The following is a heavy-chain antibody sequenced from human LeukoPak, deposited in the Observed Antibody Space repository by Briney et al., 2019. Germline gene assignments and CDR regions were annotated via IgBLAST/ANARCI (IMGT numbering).Heavy chain of an antibody. V-gene: IGHV1-69*04. CDR1: GYTFTNYA. CDR3: ATKTNYYYYGMDV. Sequence: SEEVSCKASGYTFTNYAISWLRQAPAEGLEWMGRIIPILAIANYAQKLQGRVTITADKSTSTAYMELSSLRSEDTAVDYCATKTNYYYYGMDVWGQGTTVTVSS. J-gene: IGHJ6*02. CDR2: IIPILAIA.